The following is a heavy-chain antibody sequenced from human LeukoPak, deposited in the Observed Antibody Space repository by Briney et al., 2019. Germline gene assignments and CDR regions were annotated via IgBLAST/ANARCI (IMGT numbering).Heavy chain of an antibody. Sequence: SETLSLTCAVSGGSINNYYWSWIRQPAGKGLEWIGRIYTSGSTNYNPSLKSRVTMSVDTSKNQFSLKLSSVTAADTAVYYCARESPHYDILTGYFYYFDYWGQGTLVTVSS. V-gene: IGHV4-4*07. D-gene: IGHD3-9*01. CDR3: ARESPHYDILTGYFYYFDY. CDR2: IYTSGST. J-gene: IGHJ4*02. CDR1: GGSINNYY.